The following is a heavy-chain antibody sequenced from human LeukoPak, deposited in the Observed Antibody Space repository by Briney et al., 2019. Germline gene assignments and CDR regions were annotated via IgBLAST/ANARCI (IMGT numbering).Heavy chain of an antibody. D-gene: IGHD6-19*01. CDR2: IYYSGST. J-gene: IGHJ6*02. CDR1: GGSISSGDYY. Sequence: PSETLSLTCTVSGGSISSGDYYWSWIRQPPGKGLEWIGYIYYSGSTYYNPSLKSRVTISVDTSKNQFSLKLNSVTAADTAVYYCARGYSSGWLYGMDVWGQGTTVTVSS. CDR3: ARGYSSGWLYGMDV. V-gene: IGHV4-30-4*08.